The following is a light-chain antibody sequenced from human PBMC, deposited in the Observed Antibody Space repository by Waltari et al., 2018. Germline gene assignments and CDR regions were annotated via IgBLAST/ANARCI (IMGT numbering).Light chain of an antibody. Sequence: EIVMTQSPDTLSASPGERATLSCRASQNIGNNLAWYQQKPGQAPRLLIYGASSTAIGIPDRFSGSGSGTEFTLTISSLQSEDFAVYLCHQYNSWPPYTFGQGTKLEIK. J-gene: IGKJ2*01. CDR3: HQYNSWPPYT. CDR2: GAS. V-gene: IGKV3-15*01. CDR1: QNIGNN.